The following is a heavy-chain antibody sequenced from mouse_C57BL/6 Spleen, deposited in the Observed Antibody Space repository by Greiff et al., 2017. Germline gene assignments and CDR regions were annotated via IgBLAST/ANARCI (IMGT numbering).Heavy chain of an antibody. Sequence: QVQLQQPGAELVRPGSSVKLSCKASGYTFNSSWLDWVKQRPGQGLEWIGNINPTDSENTYNQKFKDKATLTIDKSSSTAYIQLSSLTSEASAVYNCARVGSYYGSSWFAYWGQGTLVTVSA. D-gene: IGHD1-1*01. V-gene: IGHV1-61*01. CDR1: GYTFNSSW. CDR2: INPTDSEN. CDR3: ARVGSYYGSSWFAY. J-gene: IGHJ3*01.